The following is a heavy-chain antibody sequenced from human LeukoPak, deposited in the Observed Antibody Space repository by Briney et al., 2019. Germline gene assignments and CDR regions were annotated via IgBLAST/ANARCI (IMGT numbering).Heavy chain of an antibody. J-gene: IGHJ4*02. V-gene: IGHV3-33*01. CDR1: GFTFRNYG. D-gene: IGHD3-10*01. Sequence: GRSLRLSCATSGFTFRNYGMHWVRQAPGKGLEWVAIIYYDGSNRYYADSVKGRFTISRDNSKNTLYLQPNSLRAEDTAMYYCARDRGQSYFDYWGQGTLVTVSS. CDR2: IYYDGSNR. CDR3: ARDRGQSYFDY.